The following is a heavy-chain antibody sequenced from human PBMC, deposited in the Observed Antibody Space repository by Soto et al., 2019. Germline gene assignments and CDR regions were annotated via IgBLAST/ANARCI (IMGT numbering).Heavy chain of an antibody. Sequence: QLQLQESGPGLVKPSETLSLTCTVSGGSISSSSYYWGWIRQPPGKGLEWIGSIYFSGSTYYNPSLKSRVTISVDTCKNQLSLKLSSVTAADTAVYYCASLLGYCSSTSCSFYYYYYMDVWGKGTTVIVSS. J-gene: IGHJ6*03. CDR1: GGSISSSSYY. CDR2: IYFSGST. V-gene: IGHV4-39*01. D-gene: IGHD2-2*01. CDR3: ASLLGYCSSTSCSFYYYYYMDV.